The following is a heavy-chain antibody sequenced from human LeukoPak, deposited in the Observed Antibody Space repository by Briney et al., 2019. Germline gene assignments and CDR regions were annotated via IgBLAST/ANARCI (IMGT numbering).Heavy chain of an antibody. D-gene: IGHD5-12*01. V-gene: IGHV3-21*01. CDR1: GFIFSSYS. CDR2: ISSSSSYI. J-gene: IGHJ4*02. CDR3: AREGGFDVFDY. Sequence: PGGSLRLSCAVSGFIFSSYSMNWVRQAPGKGLEWVSSISSSSSYIYYADSVKGRVTISRDNAKNSLYLQMNSLRAEDTAVYYCAREGGFDVFDYWGQGTLVTVSS.